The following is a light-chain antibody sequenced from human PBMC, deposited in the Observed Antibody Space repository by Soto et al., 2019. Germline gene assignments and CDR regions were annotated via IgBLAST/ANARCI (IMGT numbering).Light chain of an antibody. CDR2: KAS. CDR1: QSISSW. V-gene: IGKV1-5*03. CDR3: QQYHSYPYT. Sequence: DIQMTQSPSTLSASVGDRVTITCRASQSISSWLAWYQQKPGKAPKVLTSKASTLQSGVPSRFSGSRSATEFTLTVSSLQPDDFATYYCQQYHSYPYTFGQGT. J-gene: IGKJ2*01.